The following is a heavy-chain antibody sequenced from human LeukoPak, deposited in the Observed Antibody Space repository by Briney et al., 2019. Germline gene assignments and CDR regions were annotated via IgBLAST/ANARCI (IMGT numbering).Heavy chain of an antibody. CDR3: TTERVVLGIAAAGTGGFDY. J-gene: IGHJ4*02. D-gene: IGHD6-13*01. Sequence: KPGGSLRLSCAASGFTFSNAWMNWVRQAPGKGLEWVGRIKSRTDGGTTDYAAPVKGRFTISRDDSKNTLYLQMNSLKTEDTAVYYCTTERVVLGIAAAGTGGFDYWGQGTLVTVSS. CDR1: GFTFSNAW. V-gene: IGHV3-15*07. CDR2: IKSRTDGGTT.